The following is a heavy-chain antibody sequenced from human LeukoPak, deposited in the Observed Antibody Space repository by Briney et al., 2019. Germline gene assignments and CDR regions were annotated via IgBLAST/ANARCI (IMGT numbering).Heavy chain of an antibody. D-gene: IGHD1-1*01. CDR2: IYPGDSDT. J-gene: IGHJ4*02. Sequence: GESLKISCKGSGYTFTNYWIAWVRRMPGKGLEWMGTIYPGDSDTRYSSSFQGQVTISADKSISTAYLQWSSLKASDTAMYYCARRFGRTTDYWGQGTLVTVSS. CDR3: ARRFGRTTDY. V-gene: IGHV5-51*01. CDR1: GYTFTNYW.